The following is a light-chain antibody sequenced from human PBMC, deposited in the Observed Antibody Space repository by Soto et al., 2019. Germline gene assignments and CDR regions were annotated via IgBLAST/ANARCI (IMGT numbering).Light chain of an antibody. CDR1: QTISDN. CDR2: AAS. CDR3: QQYHNWPPYT. Sequence: EIVMTQSPATLSVSPGERATLSCRASQTISDNLAWYQQRPGQSPRLLIYAASSRATGIPARFSGSGSGTELSLTINSLQSEDFAVYYCQQYHNWPPYTFGQGTKVDIK. V-gene: IGKV3-15*01. J-gene: IGKJ2*01.